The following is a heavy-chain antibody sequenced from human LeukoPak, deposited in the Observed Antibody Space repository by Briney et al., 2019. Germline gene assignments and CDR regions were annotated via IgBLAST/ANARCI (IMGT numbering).Heavy chain of an antibody. D-gene: IGHD6-13*01. V-gene: IGHV4-39*01. J-gene: IGHJ3*02. CDR3: ASGRDSSSWYFAFDI. CDR1: GGSISSSSYY. Sequence: SETLSLTCTVSGGSISSSSYYWGWIRQPPGKGLEWIGSIYYSGSTYYNPSLKSRVTISVDTSKNQFSLKLSSVTAADTAVYYCASGRDSSSWYFAFDIWGQGTMVTASS. CDR2: IYYSGST.